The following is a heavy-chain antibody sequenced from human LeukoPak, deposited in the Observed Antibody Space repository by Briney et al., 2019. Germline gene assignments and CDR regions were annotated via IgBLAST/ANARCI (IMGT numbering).Heavy chain of an antibody. V-gene: IGHV1-8*01. D-gene: IGHD6-6*01. CDR1: GYTVTSYD. CDR3: ARDTPLRAARPQSSLWGMDV. Sequence: ASVKVSCKTSGYTVTSYDINWVRQATGQGLEWLGWMSPNNGDTGYAQKFQGRVTMTRDTSTSTVYMELSSLRSEDTAVYYCARDTPLRAARPQSSLWGMDVWGQGTTVTVSS. J-gene: IGHJ6*02. CDR2: MSPNNGDT.